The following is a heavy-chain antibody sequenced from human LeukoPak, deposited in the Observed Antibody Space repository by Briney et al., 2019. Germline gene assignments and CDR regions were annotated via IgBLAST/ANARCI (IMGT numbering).Heavy chain of an antibody. CDR2: IFHSGST. Sequence: SETLSLTCSVSGYSISSGFYWGWIRQPPGKGLEWIGSIFHSGSTYYNPSLKSRVTISGDTSKNQFSLKLSSVTAADTAVYYCAGANYYDSSGYSRGAFDIWGQGTMVIVSS. CDR3: AGANYYDSSGYSRGAFDI. CDR1: GYSISSGFY. D-gene: IGHD3-22*01. J-gene: IGHJ3*02. V-gene: IGHV4-38-2*02.